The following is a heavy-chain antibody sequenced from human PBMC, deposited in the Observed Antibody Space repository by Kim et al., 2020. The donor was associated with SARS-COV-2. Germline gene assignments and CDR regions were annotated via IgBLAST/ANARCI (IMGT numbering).Heavy chain of an antibody. V-gene: IGHV4-31*03. Sequence: SETLSLTCTVSGGSISSGGHYWSWIRQHPEKGLEWIGYIFHSGSVHYNPSLESRVVISVDTSKNQFSLNLTSVTAADTAVYYCARERGSGSYYSYYYYGMAVGGERTTATVSA. CDR2: IFHSGSV. D-gene: IGHD3-10*01. CDR1: GGSISSGGHY. J-gene: IGHJ6*04. CDR3: ARERGSGSYYSYYYYGMAV.